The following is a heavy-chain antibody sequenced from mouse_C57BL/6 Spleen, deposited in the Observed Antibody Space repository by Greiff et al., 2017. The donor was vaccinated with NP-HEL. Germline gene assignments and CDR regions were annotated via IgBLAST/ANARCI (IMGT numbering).Heavy chain of an antibody. Sequence: DVQLVESGGGLVKPGGSLKLSCAASGFTFSSYAMSWVRQTPEKRLEWVATISDGGSYTYYPDNVKGRFTISRDNAKNNLYLQMSHLKSEDTAMYYCARRGNWGPFAYWGQGTLVTVSA. CDR2: ISDGGSYT. CDR3: ARRGNWGPFAY. J-gene: IGHJ3*01. CDR1: GFTFSSYA. V-gene: IGHV5-4*01. D-gene: IGHD4-1*01.